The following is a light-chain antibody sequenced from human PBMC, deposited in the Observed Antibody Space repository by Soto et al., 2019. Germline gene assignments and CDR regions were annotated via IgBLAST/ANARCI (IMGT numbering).Light chain of an antibody. CDR2: AAS. Sequence: EVVLTQSPGILSLSPGERATLSCRASRSFASSYLAWYQQKPGQAPRLLIYAASIRATGIPDRFSGSGSGTDFTLTISRLEPDDSAVYFCQQYGPSPPYTFGQGTKLEIK. V-gene: IGKV3-20*01. J-gene: IGKJ2*01. CDR1: RSFASSY. CDR3: QQYGPSPPYT.